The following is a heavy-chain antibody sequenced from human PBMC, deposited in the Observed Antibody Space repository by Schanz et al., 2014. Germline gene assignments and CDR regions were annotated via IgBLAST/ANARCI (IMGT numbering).Heavy chain of an antibody. CDR3: ARGFDFWDR. D-gene: IGHD3-3*01. Sequence: QVQLVQSGAEVKKPGASVKVSCKASGYSFISHAIHWVRQAPGQRLEWMGIINLSGGSTNNAQKFQGRLTMTRDTSTSTVYMELSSLTSEDTAVYYCARGFDFWDRWGQGTLXIVSS. V-gene: IGHV1-46*01. J-gene: IGHJ4*02. CDR2: INLSGGST. CDR1: GYSFISHA.